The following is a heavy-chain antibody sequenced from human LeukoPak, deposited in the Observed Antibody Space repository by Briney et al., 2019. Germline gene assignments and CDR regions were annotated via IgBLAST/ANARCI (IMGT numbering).Heavy chain of an antibody. CDR1: GYTFTSYG. J-gene: IGHJ3*02. CDR2: ISAYNGNI. D-gene: IGHD1-26*01. V-gene: IGHV1-18*01. Sequence: ASVKVSCKASGYTFTSYGISWVRQAPGQGLEWMGWISAYNGNINYAQKFQGRVTMTTDTSTSTAYMELRSLRSDDTAVYYCARRSRVGATRKDDAFDIWGQGTMVTVSS. CDR3: ARRSRVGATRKDDAFDI.